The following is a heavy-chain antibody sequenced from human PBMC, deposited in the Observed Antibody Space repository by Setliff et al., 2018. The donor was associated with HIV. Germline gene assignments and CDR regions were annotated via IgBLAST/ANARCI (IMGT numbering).Heavy chain of an antibody. J-gene: IGHJ6*03. Sequence: SVKVSCKASGGSFSSHTINWVRQAPGQGLEWMGEIIPIFGTADYAEKFQGRVTITADEPRSTVYLEVSNLRSEDTAVYYCAKAVRGYGSTYYNYYYMDVWGKGTTVTVSS. CDR2: IIPIFGTA. V-gene: IGHV1-69*13. CDR1: GGSFSSHT. D-gene: IGHD3-10*01. CDR3: AKAVRGYGSTYYNYYYMDV.